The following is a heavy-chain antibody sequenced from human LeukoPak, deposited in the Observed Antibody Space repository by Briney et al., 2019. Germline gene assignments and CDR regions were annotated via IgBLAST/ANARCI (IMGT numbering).Heavy chain of an antibody. D-gene: IGHD4-17*01. V-gene: IGHV4-38-2*02. J-gene: IGHJ4*02. CDR1: GYSISSGYY. CDR2: IYHSGST. Sequence: SETLSLTCTVSGYSISSGYYWGWIRQPPGKGLEWIGSIYHSGSTYYNPSLKSRVTISVDTSKNQFSLKLSSVTAADTAVYYCARNDYGESSPRFDYWGQGTLVTVSS. CDR3: ARNDYGESSPRFDY.